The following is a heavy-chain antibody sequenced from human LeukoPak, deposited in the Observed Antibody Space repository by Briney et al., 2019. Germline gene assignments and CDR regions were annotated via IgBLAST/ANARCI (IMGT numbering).Heavy chain of an antibody. CDR1: GYSFTDYA. CDR3: ASTYDKSVMGFDY. Sequence: GASVKVSCKAYGYSFTDYAMHWVRQAPGQRLEWMGWINAGNGNTKYSQKFQGRVTITRDTSASTAYMELSRLRSEDTAVYYCASTYDKSVMGFDYWGQGTLVTVSS. D-gene: IGHD3-22*01. V-gene: IGHV1-3*01. J-gene: IGHJ4*02. CDR2: INAGNGNT.